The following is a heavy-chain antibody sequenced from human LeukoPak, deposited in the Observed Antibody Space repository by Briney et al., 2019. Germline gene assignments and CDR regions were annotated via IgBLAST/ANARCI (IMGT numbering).Heavy chain of an antibody. V-gene: IGHV1-69*06. Sequence: ASVKVSCKASGGTFSSYAISWVRQAPGQGLEWMGGIIPIFGTANYAQKFQGRVTITADKSTSTAYMELNSLRAEDTAVYYCAKRESVAIPHDYWGQGTLVTVSS. CDR1: GGTFSSYA. J-gene: IGHJ4*02. D-gene: IGHD2-2*01. CDR2: IIPIFGTA. CDR3: AKRESVAIPHDY.